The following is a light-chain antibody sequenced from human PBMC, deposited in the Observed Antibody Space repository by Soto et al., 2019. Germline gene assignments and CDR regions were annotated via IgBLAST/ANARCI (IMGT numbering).Light chain of an antibody. CDR1: SSNIGAVFD. CDR2: ENT. V-gene: IGLV1-40*01. J-gene: IGLJ2*01. CDR3: QSYDSGLSGWL. Sequence: QSVVTQPPSVSGAPGQRGTISCTGSSSNIGAVFDVHWYQQVPGTAPTLLIYENTKRPSGVPDRFSGSKSGTSASLAITGLQAEDEADYSCQSYDSGLSGWLFGGGTKLTVL.